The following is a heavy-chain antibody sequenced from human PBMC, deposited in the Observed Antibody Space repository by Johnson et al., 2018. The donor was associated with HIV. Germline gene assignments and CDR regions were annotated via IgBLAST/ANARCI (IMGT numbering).Heavy chain of an antibody. J-gene: IGHJ3*02. Sequence: VQLVESGGGLVQPGGSLRLYCAASGFTFDDYGMSWVRQAPGKGLEWVSGITWNGGSTAYADSVKGRFSISRDNAKNSLYLQMNSLRAEDTALYYCAKEIGDYVPGHAFDIWGQGTMVTVSS. CDR2: ITWNGGST. V-gene: IGHV3-20*04. CDR1: GFTFDDYG. CDR3: AKEIGDYVPGHAFDI. D-gene: IGHD3-16*01.